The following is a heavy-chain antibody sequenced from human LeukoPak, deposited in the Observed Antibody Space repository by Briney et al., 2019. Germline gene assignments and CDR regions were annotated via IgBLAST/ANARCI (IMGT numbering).Heavy chain of an antibody. CDR3: AKTLITMIVVGITPYYFDY. CDR1: GFTFTSYA. V-gene: IGHV3-23*01. Sequence: GGSLTLSCAASGFTFTSYAMSWVRQAPGKGLEWVSSISGSDGSTYYADSVKGRFTISRDNSKNTLYLQMNSLRAEDTAVYYCAKTLITMIVVGITPYYFDYWGQGTLVTVSS. CDR2: ISGSDGST. J-gene: IGHJ4*02. D-gene: IGHD3-22*01.